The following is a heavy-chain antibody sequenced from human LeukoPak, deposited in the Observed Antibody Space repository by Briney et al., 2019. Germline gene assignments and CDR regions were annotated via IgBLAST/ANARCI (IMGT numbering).Heavy chain of an antibody. CDR1: GFTFSTYG. CDR2: ITPDAGRT. D-gene: IGHD7-27*01. CDR3: VQDWAWGAFGY. J-gene: IGHJ4*02. V-gene: IGHV3-23*01. Sequence: AGGSLRLSCAASGFTFSTYGMNWVRQAPGKGLEWISGITPDAGRTYYADSVKGRFTIYRDNSKNTVYLQMNSLGAEDTAVYYCVQDWAWGAFGYWGQGTLVTVSS.